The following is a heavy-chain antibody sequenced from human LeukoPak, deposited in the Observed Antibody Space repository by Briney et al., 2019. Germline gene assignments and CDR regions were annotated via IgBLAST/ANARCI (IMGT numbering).Heavy chain of an antibody. Sequence: SVKVSCRASGGTFSSYAISWVRQAPGQGLEWMGGIIPIFGTANYAQKFQGRVTITTDESTSTAYMELSSLRSEDTAVYFCARGGKMATIYYFDYWGQGTLVTVSS. CDR2: IIPIFGTA. V-gene: IGHV1-69*05. CDR1: GGTFSSYA. D-gene: IGHD5-24*01. CDR3: ARGGKMATIYYFDY. J-gene: IGHJ4*02.